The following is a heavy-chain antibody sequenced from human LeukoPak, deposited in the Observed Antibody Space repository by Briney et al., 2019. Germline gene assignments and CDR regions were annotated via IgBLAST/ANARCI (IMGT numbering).Heavy chain of an antibody. CDR3: ARTSGYSYGYGFDY. CDR2: IYYSGST. CDR1: GGSISSYY. D-gene: IGHD5-18*01. Sequence: KASETLSLTCTVSGGSISSYYWSWIRQPPGKGLEWIGYIYYSGSTNYNPSLKSRVTISVDTSKNQFSLKLSSVTAADTAVYYCARTSGYSYGYGFDYWGQGTLVTVSS. J-gene: IGHJ4*02. V-gene: IGHV4-59*01.